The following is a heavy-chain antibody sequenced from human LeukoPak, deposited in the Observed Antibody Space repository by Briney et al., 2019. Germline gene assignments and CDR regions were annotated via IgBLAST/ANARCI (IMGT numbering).Heavy chain of an antibody. J-gene: IGHJ4*02. D-gene: IGHD3-22*01. V-gene: IGHV4-59*12. CDR2: IYYNGST. CDR3: ARLGYYYGSSGYPPDY. Sequence: GSLRLSCAASGFTFSRYSMNWVRQAPGKGLEWSGYIYYNGSTNYHPSLKSRVTISVDTSKNQFSLKLSSVTAADTAVYYCARLGYYYGSSGYPPDYWGQGTLVTVSS. CDR1: GFTFSRYS.